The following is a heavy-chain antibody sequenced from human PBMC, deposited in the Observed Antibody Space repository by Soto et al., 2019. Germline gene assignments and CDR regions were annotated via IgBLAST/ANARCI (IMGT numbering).Heavy chain of an antibody. CDR3: ARLGYFSSTSCYYYGMDV. CDR2: ISGYNGNT. Sequence: QVQLVQSGAEVKKPGASVKVSCKASGYTFTSYGISWVRQAPGQGLEWMGWISGYNGNTKYVQKVQGRVTMTTDTSTSTAYMELRSLRSDDTAVYYCARLGYFSSTSCYYYGMDVWGPGTTVTVSS. CDR1: GYTFTSYG. D-gene: IGHD2-2*01. V-gene: IGHV1-18*01. J-gene: IGHJ6*02.